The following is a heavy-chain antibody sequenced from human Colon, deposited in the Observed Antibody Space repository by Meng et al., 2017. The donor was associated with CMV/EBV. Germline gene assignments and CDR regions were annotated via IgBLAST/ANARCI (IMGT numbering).Heavy chain of an antibody. CDR1: GFTFSNTW. CDR3: TADAPEAGKGEFDY. Sequence: GESLKISCAASGFTFSNTWMSWFRQAPNKGLEWVGRIKSKAAGGTTDFVAPVKGRFTISRDDSKNTLYLQVNSLKTEDTAVYYCTADAPEAGKGEFDYWGQGTLVTVS. D-gene: IGHD6-19*01. V-gene: IGHV3-15*01. CDR2: IKSKAAGGTT. J-gene: IGHJ4*02.